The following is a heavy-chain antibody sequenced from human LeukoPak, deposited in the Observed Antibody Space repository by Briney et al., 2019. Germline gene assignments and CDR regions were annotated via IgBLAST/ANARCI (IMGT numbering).Heavy chain of an antibody. CDR3: ARRLVYSGASQVSHN. V-gene: IGHV4-34*01. J-gene: IGHJ4*02. CDR2: INSSGSV. CDR1: SGTFSSYY. Sequence: SETLSLTCAVYSGTFSSYYWSWLRQPPGKGLEWIGEINSSGSVNYNPSLKNRVTLSVDTSKNQFCLGLSSVDAADTAVYYCARRLVYSGASQVSHNWGQGTLVTVSS. D-gene: IGHD5-12*01.